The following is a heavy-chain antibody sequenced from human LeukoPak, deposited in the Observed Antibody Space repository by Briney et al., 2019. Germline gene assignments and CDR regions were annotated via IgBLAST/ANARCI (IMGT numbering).Heavy chain of an antibody. CDR2: INTGGTYA. J-gene: IGHJ4*02. Sequence: PGGSLRLSCAASGFTFSSYAMSWVRQAPGKGLEWLSYINTGGTYAYYADSVKGRFTVSRDNAKNSLYLQINSLRVEDTAVYFCARDRRGGAFDYWGQGTLVTVSS. D-gene: IGHD3-16*01. CDR1: GFTFSSYA. CDR3: ARDRRGGAFDY. V-gene: IGHV3-21*05.